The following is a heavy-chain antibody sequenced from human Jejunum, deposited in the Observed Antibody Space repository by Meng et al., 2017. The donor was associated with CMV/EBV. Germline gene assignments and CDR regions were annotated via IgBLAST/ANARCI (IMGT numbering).Heavy chain of an antibody. Sequence: QRQLQEPGPGLVKPSETLSLTCIVSGGSISSSSYYWGWIRQPPGKGLEWIGSIYYSGSTYYNPSLKSRVTISVDTSKNQFSLKLSSVTAADTAVYYCASPLGILGIVDLWGRGTLVTVSS. J-gene: IGHJ2*01. D-gene: IGHD7-27*01. CDR1: GGSISSSSYY. CDR3: ASPLGILGIVDL. V-gene: IGHV4-39*01. CDR2: IYYSGST.